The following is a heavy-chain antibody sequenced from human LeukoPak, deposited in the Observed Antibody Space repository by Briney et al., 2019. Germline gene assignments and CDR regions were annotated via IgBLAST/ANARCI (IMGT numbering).Heavy chain of an antibody. V-gene: IGHV5-51*01. CDR3: ARQSAAAQYTNWFDP. CDR1: GYSFASFW. J-gene: IGHJ5*02. D-gene: IGHD2-2*01. CDR2: ICPADSDT. Sequence: GESLKISCKGSGYSFASFWIGWVRQMPEKGLEWMGVICPADSDTRYSPSFQGQVTISADKSTSTAYLQWSTLKASDTAIYYCARQSAAAQYTNWFDPWGQGTLVTVSS.